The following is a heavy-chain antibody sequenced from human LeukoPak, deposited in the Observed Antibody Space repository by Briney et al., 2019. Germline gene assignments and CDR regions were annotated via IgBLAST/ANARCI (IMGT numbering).Heavy chain of an antibody. V-gene: IGHV4-30-2*01. CDR3: ARTPVDTATDNYFDY. J-gene: IGHJ4*02. CDR1: GGSISSGGYS. D-gene: IGHD5-18*01. CDR2: IYHSGST. Sequence: SETLSLTCAVSGGSISSGGYSWSWIRQPPGKGLEWIGYIYHSGSTYYNPSLKSRVTISVDRSKNQFSLKLSSVTAADTAVYYCARTPVDTATDNYFDYWGQGTLVTVSS.